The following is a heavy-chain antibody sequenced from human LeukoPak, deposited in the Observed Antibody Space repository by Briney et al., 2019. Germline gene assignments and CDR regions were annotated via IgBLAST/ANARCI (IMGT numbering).Heavy chain of an antibody. D-gene: IGHD3-9*01. CDR3: ATSAGVLRYFDWLLYFQH. Sequence: SETLSLTCTVSGGSISSSSYYWGWIRQPPGKGLEWIGSIYYSGSTYYNPSLKSRVTISADTSKNQFSLKLSSVTAADTAVYYCATSAGVLRYFDWLLYFQHWGQGTLVTVSS. V-gene: IGHV4-39*01. J-gene: IGHJ1*01. CDR1: GGSISSSSYY. CDR2: IYYSGST.